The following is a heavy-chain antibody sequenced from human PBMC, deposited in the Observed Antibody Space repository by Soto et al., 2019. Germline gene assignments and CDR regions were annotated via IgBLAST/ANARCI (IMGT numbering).Heavy chain of an antibody. D-gene: IGHD3-3*01. CDR3: ASPIFYFWSCNWAPSLLDH. CDR2: ISSSGSST. J-gene: IGHJ4*02. Sequence: GGSLRLSCAASGFTFSSYAISWVRQAPGKGLEWVSAISSSGSSTYYADSVKGRFTISRDNSKSTLFLQMNSLRAEDTALYYYASPIFYFWSCNWAPSLLDHWGQGTLVTVSS. V-gene: IGHV3-23*01. CDR1: GFTFSSYA.